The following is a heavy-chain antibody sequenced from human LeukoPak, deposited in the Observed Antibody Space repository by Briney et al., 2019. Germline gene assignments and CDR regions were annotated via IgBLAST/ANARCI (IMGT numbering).Heavy chain of an antibody. V-gene: IGHV3-74*01. J-gene: IGHJ3*02. CDR1: GFTFSTYW. D-gene: IGHD6-19*01. CDR2: INSDGVST. CDR3: ARGDIAVAGPRHAFDI. Sequence: GGSLRLSCAASGFTFSTYWMHWVRQAPGKGLVWVSRINSDGVSTTYADFVKGRFTISRDNAKNTLYLQMNTLRAEDTAVYYCARGDIAVAGPRHAFDIWGQGTMVTVSS.